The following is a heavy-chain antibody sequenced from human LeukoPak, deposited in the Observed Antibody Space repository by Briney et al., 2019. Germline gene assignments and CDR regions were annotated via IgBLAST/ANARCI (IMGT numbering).Heavy chain of an antibody. Sequence: ASVKVSCEASGYTFTGYYMHWVRQAPGQGLEWMGWINPNSGGTNYAQKFQGRVTMTRDTSISTAYMELSRLRSDDTAVYYCARVPSHYYGSGSYLYYFDYWGQGTLVTVSS. CDR2: INPNSGGT. J-gene: IGHJ4*02. CDR3: ARVPSHYYGSGSYLYYFDY. CDR1: GYTFTGYY. D-gene: IGHD3-10*01. V-gene: IGHV1-2*02.